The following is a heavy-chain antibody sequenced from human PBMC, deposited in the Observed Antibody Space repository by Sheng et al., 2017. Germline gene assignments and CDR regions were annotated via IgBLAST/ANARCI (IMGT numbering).Heavy chain of an antibody. CDR3: AKDGVRQLWLGGHFDH. Sequence: QVQLVESGGGVVQPGRSLRLSCAASGFTLSNYAMHWVRQGPGKGLEWVAIISHDGSNEYYADSVKGRFTISRDNSKNTLYLQMNSLRPEDTAVYYCAKDGVRQLWLGGHFDHWGQGTLVTVSS. V-gene: IGHV3-30*18. CDR1: GFTLSNYA. D-gene: IGHD5-18*01. CDR2: ISHDGSNE. J-gene: IGHJ4*02.